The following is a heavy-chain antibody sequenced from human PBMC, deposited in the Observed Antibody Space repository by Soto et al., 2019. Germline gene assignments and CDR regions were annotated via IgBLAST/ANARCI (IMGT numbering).Heavy chain of an antibody. D-gene: IGHD3-22*01. CDR3: ARFGGSGYYYYYYGMDV. J-gene: IGHJ6*02. CDR2: ISAYNGNT. Sequence: ASVKVSCKASGYTFTSYGISLVRQAPGQGLEWMGWISAYNGNTNYAQKLQGRVTMTTDTSTSTAYMELRSLRSDDTAVYYCARFGGSGYYYYYYGMDVWGQGTTVTVSS. V-gene: IGHV1-18*01. CDR1: GYTFTSYG.